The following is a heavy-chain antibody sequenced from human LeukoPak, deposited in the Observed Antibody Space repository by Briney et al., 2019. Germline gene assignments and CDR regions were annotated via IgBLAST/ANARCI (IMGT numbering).Heavy chain of an antibody. Sequence: ASVKVSCKAAGYTFTSYYMHWLRQAPGQGLEWMGIINPSGGSTSYAQKFQGRVTMTRDTSTSTVYMELSSLRSEDTAVYYCAREPYSSGGRMDFDYWGQGTLVTVSS. CDR2: INPSGGST. CDR3: AREPYSSGGRMDFDY. D-gene: IGHD6-19*01. CDR1: GYTFTSYY. V-gene: IGHV1-46*01. J-gene: IGHJ4*02.